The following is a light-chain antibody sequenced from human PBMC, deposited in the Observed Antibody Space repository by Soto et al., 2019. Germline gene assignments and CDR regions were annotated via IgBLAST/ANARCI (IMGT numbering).Light chain of an antibody. CDR3: QQYNNWPRT. Sequence: EIAMTQSPATLSVSPGERGTLSCRASQSVSSNLAWYQQKPGQAPRLLIYAASARATGIPARFSGSGSGTDLTITISSLQSEDCEVYYCQQYNNWPRTFGQGTKVDIK. V-gene: IGKV3-15*01. CDR2: AAS. J-gene: IGKJ1*01. CDR1: QSVSSN.